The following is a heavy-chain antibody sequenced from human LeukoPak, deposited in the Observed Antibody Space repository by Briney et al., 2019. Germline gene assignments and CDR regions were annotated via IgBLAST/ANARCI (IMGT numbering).Heavy chain of an antibody. CDR2: IDWDGDE. Sequence: SGPTLVNPTQTLTLTCSFSGFSLTNYGMCVSWIRQSPGRRREWLARIDWDGDEWFTTSLKTRLSISKDTSKNQVVLTMTNMDPADTATYYCARDQMTDMVLGIFDYWGQGTLVTVSS. V-gene: IGHV2-70*11. CDR3: ARDQMTDMVLGIFDY. CDR1: GFSLTNYGMC. D-gene: IGHD5-18*01. J-gene: IGHJ4*02.